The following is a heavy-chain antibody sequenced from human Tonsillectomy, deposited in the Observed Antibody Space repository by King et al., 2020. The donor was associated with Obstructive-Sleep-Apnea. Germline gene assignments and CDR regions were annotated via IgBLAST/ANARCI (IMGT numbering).Heavy chain of an antibody. J-gene: IGHJ4*02. D-gene: IGHD5-24*01. CDR1: GFTFSDYY. Sequence: VQLVEAGGGLVKPGGSLRLSCAASGFTFSDYYMSWIRQAPGKGLEWVSSISSGSTIYYADSVMGRFTISRDNAKNSLYLQMNSLRAEDTAVYYCARGGDGYNYYFDFWGQGTLVTVSS. CDR3: ARGGDGYNYYFDF. V-gene: IGHV3-11*01. CDR2: ISSGSTI.